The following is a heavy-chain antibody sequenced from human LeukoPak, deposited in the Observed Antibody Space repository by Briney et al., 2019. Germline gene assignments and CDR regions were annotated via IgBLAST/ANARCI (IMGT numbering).Heavy chain of an antibody. D-gene: IGHD6-19*01. CDR1: GGSFSGYY. J-gene: IGHJ4*02. CDR3: ARAPHYSSGWYAY. Sequence: SETLSLTCAVYGGSFSGYYWSWIRQPPGKGLEWIGEINHSGSTNYNPSLKSRVTISVDTSKNQFSLKLASVTAADTAVYFCARAPHYSSGWYAYWGQGTLVTVSS. V-gene: IGHV4-34*01. CDR2: INHSGST.